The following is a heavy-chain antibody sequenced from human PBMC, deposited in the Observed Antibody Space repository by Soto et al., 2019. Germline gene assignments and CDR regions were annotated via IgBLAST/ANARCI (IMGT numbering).Heavy chain of an antibody. D-gene: IGHD6-13*01. V-gene: IGHV1-69*13. CDR2: IIPIVGTG. J-gene: IGHJ6*02. CDR3: ARDLRAAGRPGMDV. CDR1: GGSFSSYA. Sequence: SVKVSCKASGGSFSSYAISWARQAPGQGLEWMGGIIPIVGTGNYAQNFQGRVTITADESTSTAYMELSSLRSEDTAMYYCARDLRAAGRPGMDVWGQGTTVTVSS.